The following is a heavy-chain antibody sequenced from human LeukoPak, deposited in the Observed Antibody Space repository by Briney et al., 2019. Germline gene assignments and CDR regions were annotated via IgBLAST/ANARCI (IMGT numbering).Heavy chain of an antibody. J-gene: IGHJ5*02. CDR1: GGSISSGGYY. CDR3: AREIQDFDWFDP. D-gene: IGHD3-3*01. CDR2: IYYSGST. V-gene: IGHV4-31*03. Sequence: SETLSLTCTVSGGSISSGGYYWSWIRQHPGKGLEWIGYIYYSGSTYYNPSLKSRVTISVDTSKNQFSLKLSSVTAADTAVYYFAREIQDFDWFDPWGQGTLVTVSS.